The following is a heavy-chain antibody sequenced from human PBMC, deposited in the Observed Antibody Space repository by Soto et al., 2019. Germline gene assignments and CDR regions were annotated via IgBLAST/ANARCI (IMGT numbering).Heavy chain of an antibody. V-gene: IGHV3-48*02. Sequence: GGFLRLSCVASGFSLANYPMNWVRQTPGKGLEWISDSSPRGDTIYYADSVESRFTISRDNARNSLSLHMSSLRDEDSALYYCAKGPHTNVGWPYYFESWGQGVPVTVSS. CDR3: AKGPHTNVGWPYYFES. J-gene: IGHJ4*02. CDR1: GFSLANYP. D-gene: IGHD6-19*01. CDR2: SSPRGDTI.